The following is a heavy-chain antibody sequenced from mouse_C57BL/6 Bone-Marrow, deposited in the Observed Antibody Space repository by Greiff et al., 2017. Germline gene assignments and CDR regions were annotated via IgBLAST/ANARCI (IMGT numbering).Heavy chain of an antibody. V-gene: IGHV5-6*01. Sequence: EVKLVESGGDLVKPGGSLKLSCAASGFTFSSYGMSWVRQTPDKRLEWVATISSGGSYTYYPDSVKGRFTISRDNAKNTLYLQMSSLKTEDTAMYDVARGGVVATNYFDYWGQGTTLTVSS. J-gene: IGHJ2*01. CDR3: ARGGVVATNYFDY. CDR1: GFTFSSYG. D-gene: IGHD1-1*01. CDR2: ISSGGSYT.